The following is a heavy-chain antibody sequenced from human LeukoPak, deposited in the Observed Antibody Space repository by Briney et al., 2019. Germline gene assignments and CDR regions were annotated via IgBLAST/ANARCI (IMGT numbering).Heavy chain of an antibody. J-gene: IGHJ4*02. Sequence: GGSLRHSCAASGFTFTSYAMSWVRQAPGKGLEWVSAISGSGDKTYNADSVKGRFTISRDNSKNTVYLQMNSLRAEDTAVYYCAKWGFLEWLLSMFDYWGQGTLVTVSS. CDR3: AKWGFLEWLLSMFDY. CDR1: GFTFTSYA. CDR2: ISGSGDKT. D-gene: IGHD3-3*01. V-gene: IGHV3-23*01.